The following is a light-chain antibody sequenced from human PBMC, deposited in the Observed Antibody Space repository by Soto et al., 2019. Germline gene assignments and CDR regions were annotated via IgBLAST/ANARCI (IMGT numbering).Light chain of an antibody. J-gene: IGKJ1*01. Sequence: DIQMTQSPSTLSASVGDRVTITCRASQSISTWLAWYQQTPGKAPNLLIYKASSLESGVPSRFSGSGSGTEFTPTISSLQPDDFTTYYCQQYNSYPCTFGQGTKVEVK. CDR1: QSISTW. CDR2: KAS. CDR3: QQYNSYPCT. V-gene: IGKV1-5*03.